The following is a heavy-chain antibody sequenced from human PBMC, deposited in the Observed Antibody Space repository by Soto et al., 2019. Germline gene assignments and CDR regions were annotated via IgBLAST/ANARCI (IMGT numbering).Heavy chain of an antibody. Sequence: GGSLRLSCAASGFTLSSFAMAWVRQAPGKGLEWVSAIKDGGGGTYYADSVKTRFTISRDTSQSTLYLQVNSLRADDTAMYYCARWSYLDYWGQGTRVTAPQ. CDR1: GFTLSSFA. CDR3: ARWSYLDY. CDR2: IKDGGGGT. J-gene: IGHJ4*02. V-gene: IGHV3-23*01. D-gene: IGHD3-3*01.